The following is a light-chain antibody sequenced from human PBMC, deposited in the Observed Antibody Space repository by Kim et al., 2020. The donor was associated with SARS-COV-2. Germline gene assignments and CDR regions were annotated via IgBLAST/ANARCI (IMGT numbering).Light chain of an antibody. CDR3: QQYFTSPTT. J-gene: IGKJ1*01. CDR1: QSLSANN. CDR2: GAF. Sequence: SPGESATLSCRTSQSLSANNLAWYQQKPGQAPRLVIHGAFNRATAIPDRFTGTGSGTDFTLTISGLEPEDFAVYYCQQYFTSPTTFGQGTKVDIK. V-gene: IGKV3-20*01.